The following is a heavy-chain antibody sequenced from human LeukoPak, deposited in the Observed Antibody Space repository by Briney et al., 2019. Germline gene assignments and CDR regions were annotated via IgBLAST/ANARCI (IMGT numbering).Heavy chain of an antibody. CDR3: ARRVAARENFDY. CDR1: GGSFSGYY. J-gene: IGHJ4*02. V-gene: IGHV4-34*01. D-gene: IGHD6-6*01. Sequence: TSETLSLTCAVYGGSFSGYYWSWIRQPPGKGLEWIGEINHSGSTNYNPSLKSRVTIPVDTSKNQFSLKLSSVTAADTAVYYCARRVAARENFDYWGQGTLVTVSS. CDR2: INHSGST.